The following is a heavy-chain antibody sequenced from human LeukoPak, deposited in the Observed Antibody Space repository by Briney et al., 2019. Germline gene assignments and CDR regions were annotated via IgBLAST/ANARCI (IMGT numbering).Heavy chain of an antibody. CDR2: ISANNGNT. J-gene: IGHJ4*02. Sequence: ASVKVSCKASGYTFTSYGISWVRQAPGQGLEWMGWISANNGNTNYVQKLQGRVTMTTDTSTSTAYMELRSLRSDDTAMYYCAGDRGGGWFLYWGQGTLVTVSS. CDR3: AGDRGGGWFLY. V-gene: IGHV1-18*01. D-gene: IGHD6-19*01. CDR1: GYTFTSYG.